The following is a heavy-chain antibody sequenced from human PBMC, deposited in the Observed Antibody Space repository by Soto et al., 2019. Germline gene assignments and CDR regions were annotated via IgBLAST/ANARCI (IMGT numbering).Heavy chain of an antibody. CDR1: GGSVSGNY. Sequence: QVQLQESGPGLVKPSETLSLTCSVSGGSVSGNYWSWIRQPPGKGLEWIAYVYSTGTINYNPSLQSPVSMSVDTSKNQFSLRLNSVTAADTAVYYCARHGRGGSGWYDFWGQGTLVTVSS. CDR2: VYSTGTI. CDR3: ARHGRGGSGWYDF. V-gene: IGHV4-59*08. J-gene: IGHJ4*02. D-gene: IGHD6-19*01.